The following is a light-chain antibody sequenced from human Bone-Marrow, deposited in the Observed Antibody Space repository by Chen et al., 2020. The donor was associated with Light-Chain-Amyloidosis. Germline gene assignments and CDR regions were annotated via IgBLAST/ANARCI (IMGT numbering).Light chain of an antibody. V-gene: IGLV3-21*02. CDR1: NIGSTS. Sequence: SYVLTQPSSVPVAPGQTATIACGGNNIGSTSVHWYQQTPGQAPLLVLYDDSDRPSGIPEPLSGSNAGNTATLTIGRVEAGDEADFYCQVWDRCSDRPVFGGGTKLTVL. J-gene: IGLJ3*02. CDR3: QVWDRCSDRPV. CDR2: DDS.